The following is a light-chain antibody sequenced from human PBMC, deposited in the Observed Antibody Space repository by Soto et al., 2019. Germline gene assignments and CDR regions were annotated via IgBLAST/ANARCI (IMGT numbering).Light chain of an antibody. J-gene: IGKJ5*01. CDR1: QSVSGNY. CDR2: DAS. CDR3: QQYAGSQIT. Sequence: EIVLTQSPGTLSLSPGERATLFCGASQSVSGNYLAWYQQKPGLAPRIVIYDASSRATGIPDRFIGSGSGTDFTLTINRLEPEDFAVYYCQQYAGSQITFRQGTRLEIK. V-gene: IGKV3D-20*01.